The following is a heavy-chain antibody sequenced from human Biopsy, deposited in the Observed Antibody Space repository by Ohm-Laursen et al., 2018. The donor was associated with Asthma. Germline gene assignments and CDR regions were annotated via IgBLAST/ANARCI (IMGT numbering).Heavy chain of an antibody. D-gene: IGHD3-10*01. J-gene: IGHJ4*02. Sequence: ASVKVSCKASGYTFTAYFIHWVRQAPGQGLEWMGRINPNTGGTDYAQQFQGRVTMTRDTSIGTAYMELNRLTSDDTAVYYCARLTYGSGSDYFDYWGQGALVTVSS. CDR1: GYTFTAYF. CDR2: INPNTGGT. CDR3: ARLTYGSGSDYFDY. V-gene: IGHV1-2*06.